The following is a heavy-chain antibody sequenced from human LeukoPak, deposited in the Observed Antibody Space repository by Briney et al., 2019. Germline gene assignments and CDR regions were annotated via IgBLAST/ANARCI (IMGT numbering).Heavy chain of an antibody. D-gene: IGHD2-21*01. Sequence: SETLSLTCTVSGGSISSYYWNWIRQPPGKGLEWIGYIYYSGSTNYNPSLKSRVTISVDTSKNQFPLRLSSVTAADTAVYYCARQALWFFDHWGQGTLVTVSS. J-gene: IGHJ4*02. CDR3: ARQALWFFDH. V-gene: IGHV4-59*08. CDR2: IYYSGST. CDR1: GGSISSYY.